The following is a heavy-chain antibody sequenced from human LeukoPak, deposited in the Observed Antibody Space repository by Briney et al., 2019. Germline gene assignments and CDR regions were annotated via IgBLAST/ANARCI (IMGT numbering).Heavy chain of an antibody. CDR1: GFTFSSYD. Sequence: PGGSLRLSCAGSGFTFSSYDMNWVRQAPGKGLEWVSSISGSSSYIYYADSVKGRFTISRDNAKNSLYLQMNSLRAEDTAVYYCVSGPSPPNTPSTGTNWGQGTLVTVSS. J-gene: IGHJ4*02. CDR2: ISGSSSYI. V-gene: IGHV3-21*01. D-gene: IGHD4-17*01. CDR3: VSGPSPPNTPSTGTN.